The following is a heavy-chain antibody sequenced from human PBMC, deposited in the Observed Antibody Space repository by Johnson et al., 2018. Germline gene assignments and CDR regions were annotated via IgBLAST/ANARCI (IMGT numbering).Heavy chain of an antibody. J-gene: IGHJ3*01. CDR3: ARAMITTKKTLDV. Sequence: VQLQESGGGLVQPGGSLRLSCAASGFSFSNYWMYWVRQVPGKGLVWVSRLNNDGSSTNYAASVKGRFTISRDNAKNTLYLQMNSLTADDTAVYYCARAMITTKKTLDVWGQGTMVTVSS. CDR1: GFSFSNYW. CDR2: LNNDGSST. D-gene: IGHD3-16*01. V-gene: IGHV3-74*01.